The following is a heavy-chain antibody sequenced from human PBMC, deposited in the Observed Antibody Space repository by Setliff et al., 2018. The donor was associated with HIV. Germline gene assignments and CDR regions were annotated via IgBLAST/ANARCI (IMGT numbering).Heavy chain of an antibody. V-gene: IGHV4-34*01. J-gene: IGHJ4*02. CDR1: GGSFSGYY. CDR2: INHSGST. D-gene: IGHD6-19*01. CDR3: ASMERGSGFSNRNYFDY. Sequence: KTSETLSLTCAVGGGSFSGYYWSWIRQPPGKGLEWIGEINHSGSTNYNPSLKSRVTISVDTSKNQFSLKLSSVTAADTAVYYCASMERGSGFSNRNYFDYWGQGTLVTVSS.